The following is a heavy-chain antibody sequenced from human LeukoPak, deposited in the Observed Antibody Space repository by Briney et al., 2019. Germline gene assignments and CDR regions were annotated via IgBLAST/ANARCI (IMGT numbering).Heavy chain of an antibody. CDR2: INHSGST. CDR1: GGSFSGYY. Sequence: SETLSLTCAVYGGSFSGYYWSWIRQPPGKGLERIGEINHSGSTNYNPSLKSRVTISVDTSKNQFSLKLSSVTAADTAVYYCARRPRKNSALDVWGKGTTVTVSS. V-gene: IGHV4-34*01. J-gene: IGHJ6*04. CDR3: ARRPRKNSALDV. D-gene: IGHD2/OR15-2a*01.